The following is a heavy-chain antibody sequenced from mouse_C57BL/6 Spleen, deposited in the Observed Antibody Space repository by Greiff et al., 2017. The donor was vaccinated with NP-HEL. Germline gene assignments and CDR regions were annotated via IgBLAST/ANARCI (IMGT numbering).Heavy chain of an antibody. CDR2: INYDGSST. V-gene: IGHV5-16*01. J-gene: IGHJ4*01. CDR3: ARVWLRHAMDY. CDR1: GFTFSDYY. D-gene: IGHD2-2*01. Sequence: EVMLVESEGGLVQPGSSMKLSCTASGFTFSDYYMAWVRQVPEKGLEWVANINYDGSSTYYLDSLKSRFIISRDNAKNILYLQMSSLKSEDTATYYCARVWLRHAMDYWGQGTSVTVSS.